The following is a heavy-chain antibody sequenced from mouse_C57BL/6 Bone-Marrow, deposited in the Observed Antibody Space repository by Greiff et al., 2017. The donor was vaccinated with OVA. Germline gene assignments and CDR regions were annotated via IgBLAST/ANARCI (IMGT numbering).Heavy chain of an antibody. J-gene: IGHJ3*01. CDR3: ARYRFAY. Sequence: QVQLQQPGAELVKPGASVKMSCKASGYTFTSYWITWVKQRPGQGLEWIGYIYPRDGSTKYNEKFKGKATLTADKSSSTAYMQLNSLTSEDSAVYFCARYRFAYWGQGTLVTVSA. V-gene: IGHV1-55*01. CDR2: IYPRDGST. CDR1: GYTFTSYW.